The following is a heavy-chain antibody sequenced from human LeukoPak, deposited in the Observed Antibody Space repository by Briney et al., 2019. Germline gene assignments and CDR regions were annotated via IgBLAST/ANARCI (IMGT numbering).Heavy chain of an antibody. V-gene: IGHV1-69*06. J-gene: IGHJ3*02. Sequence: GASVKVSCKASGGTFSSYAISWVRQAPGQGLEWMGGIIPIFGTANYAQKFQGRVTITADKSTSTAYMELSSLRSEDTAVYYCARLAGYCSSTSCYTEFDAFDIWGQGTMVTVSS. D-gene: IGHD2-2*02. CDR2: IIPIFGTA. CDR3: ARLAGYCSSTSCYTEFDAFDI. CDR1: GGTFSSYA.